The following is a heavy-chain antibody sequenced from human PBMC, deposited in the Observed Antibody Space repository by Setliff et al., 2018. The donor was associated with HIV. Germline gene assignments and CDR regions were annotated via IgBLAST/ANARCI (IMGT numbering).Heavy chain of an antibody. Sequence: KPSETLSLTCTVSNGSISNSAYYWGWIRQPPGKGLEWIGSICYSGSTCYNPSLRSRLTISVDTSKNQFSLKLSSVTAADTAVYYCASRYYDILTGSEGFDYWGQGTLVTVSS. D-gene: IGHD3-9*01. CDR1: NGSISNSAYY. CDR3: ASRYYDILTGSEGFDY. J-gene: IGHJ4*02. CDR2: ICYSGST. V-gene: IGHV4-39*01.